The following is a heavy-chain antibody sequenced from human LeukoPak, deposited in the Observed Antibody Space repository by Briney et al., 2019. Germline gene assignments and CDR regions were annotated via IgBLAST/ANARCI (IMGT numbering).Heavy chain of an antibody. V-gene: IGHV3-30*02. D-gene: IGHD2-15*01. Sequence: PGGSLKLSCVASGSTFTNYGMHWVRQTPRKGLEWVAFIRFDESYKDYADSVKGRFTISRDSSKNTLYLQMNSLRTEDTALYYCAKDPLGYCSGGSCYRGYFQHWGQGTLVTVSS. CDR1: GSTFTNYG. CDR2: IRFDESYK. CDR3: AKDPLGYCSGGSCYRGYFQH. J-gene: IGHJ1*01.